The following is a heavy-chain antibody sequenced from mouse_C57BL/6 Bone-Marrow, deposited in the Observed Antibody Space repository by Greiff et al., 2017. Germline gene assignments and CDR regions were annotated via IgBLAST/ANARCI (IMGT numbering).Heavy chain of an antibody. CDR3: VWSAWFAY. CDR2: IYPRSGNT. D-gene: IGHD1-1*02. Sequence: QVQLQQSGAELARPGASVKLSCKASGYTFTSYGISWVKQRPGQGLEWIGEIYPRSGNTYYNAKFKGKATLTADKSSSTAYMELRSLTSEDSAVYFCVWSAWFAYWGQGTLVTVSA. CDR1: GYTFTSYG. J-gene: IGHJ3*01. V-gene: IGHV1-81*01.